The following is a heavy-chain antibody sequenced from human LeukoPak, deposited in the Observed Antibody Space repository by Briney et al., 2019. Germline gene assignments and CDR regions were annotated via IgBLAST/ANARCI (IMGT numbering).Heavy chain of an antibody. CDR2: IKSKTDGGTI. CDR1: GFSFSSAW. V-gene: IGHV3-15*01. CDR3: KGGYFDY. J-gene: IGHJ4*02. Sequence: GGSLRLSCAASGFSFSSAWMSWVRQAPGKGLEWVGRIKSKTDGGTIDYAAPVKGRFTISRDDSKNTLYLQMNSLKTEDTAVYYRKGGYFDYWGQGTLVTVSS.